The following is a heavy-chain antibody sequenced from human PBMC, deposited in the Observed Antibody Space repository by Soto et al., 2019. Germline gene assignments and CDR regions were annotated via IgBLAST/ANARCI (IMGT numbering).Heavy chain of an antibody. J-gene: IGHJ5*02. CDR1: GGTFSSYA. D-gene: IGHD6-6*01. CDR2: IIPIFGTA. Sequence: QVQLVQSGAEVKKPGSSVKVSCKASGGTFSSYAISWVRQAPGQGLEWMGGIIPIFGTANYAQEFQGRVTITADESTSTAYMELSSLRSEETAVYYCARVRGDARPHWFDPWGQGTLVTVSS. CDR3: ARVRGDARPHWFDP. V-gene: IGHV1-69*01.